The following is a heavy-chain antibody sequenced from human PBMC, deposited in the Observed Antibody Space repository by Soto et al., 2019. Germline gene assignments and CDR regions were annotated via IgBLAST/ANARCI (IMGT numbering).Heavy chain of an antibody. CDR1: GDTFSSYI. D-gene: IGHD2-21*01. CDR3: ARRRYCGYDCYHKHYYGMDV. J-gene: IGHJ6*02. CDR2: VIPVLTTT. V-gene: IGHV1-69*08. Sequence: QVQLVQSGAEVKKPGSSVRVSCRSSGDTFSSYIVNWLRLAPGRGLEWMGRVIPVLTTTDYAQNFRGRVTISADSSTTTVYLDLTSLRSDDTAVYYCARRRYCGYDCYHKHYYGMDVWGQGSLVTVAS.